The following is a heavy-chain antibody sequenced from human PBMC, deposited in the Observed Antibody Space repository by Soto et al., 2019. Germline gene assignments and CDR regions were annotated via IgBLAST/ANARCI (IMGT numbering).Heavy chain of an antibody. J-gene: IGHJ4*02. Sequence: EVQLVESGGGLVQPGGSLKLCCAASGFTFSGSAMHWVRQASGKGLEWVGRIRSKANSYATEYGVSVKGKFTISRDDSRNTAYLQMNSLKTEDTAAYDCARGVYNFWSGHPKGLDYWGQGTVVTVSS. V-gene: IGHV3-73*02. D-gene: IGHD3-3*01. CDR1: GFTFSGSA. CDR2: IRSKANSYAT. CDR3: ARGVYNFWSGHPKGLDY.